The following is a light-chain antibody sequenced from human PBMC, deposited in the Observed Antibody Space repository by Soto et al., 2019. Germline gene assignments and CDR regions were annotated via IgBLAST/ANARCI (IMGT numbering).Light chain of an antibody. CDR2: GAS. CDR3: QHYTDSPRT. V-gene: IGKV3-20*01. CDR1: QSVSSNS. Sequence: IVLTQSPGTLSLSPGERATLSCRASQSVSSNSLAWFQQKPGQAPRLLIYGASSRATGIPDRFTGSGSGAYIPPTITRLAHEYFAVYFCQHYTDSPRTFGQGTEVGIK. J-gene: IGKJ1*01.